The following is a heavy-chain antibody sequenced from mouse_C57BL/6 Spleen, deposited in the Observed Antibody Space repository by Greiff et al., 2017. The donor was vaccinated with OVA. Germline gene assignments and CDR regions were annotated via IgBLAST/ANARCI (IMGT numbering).Heavy chain of an antibody. J-gene: IGHJ3*01. CDR1: GYTFTDYY. V-gene: IGHV1-19*01. Sequence: VQLKQSGPVLVKPGASVKMSCKASGYTFTDYYMNWVKQSHGKSLEWIGVINPYNGGTSYNQKFKGKATLTVDKSSSTAYMELNSLTSEDSAVYYCARSAYSNSWFAYWGQGTLVTVSA. CDR2: INPYNGGT. CDR3: ARSAYSNSWFAY. D-gene: IGHD2-5*01.